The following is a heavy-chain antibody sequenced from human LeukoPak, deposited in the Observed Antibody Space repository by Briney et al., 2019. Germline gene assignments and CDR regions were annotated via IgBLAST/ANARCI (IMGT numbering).Heavy chain of an antibody. V-gene: IGHV3-11*01. CDR1: GFTFSDYY. D-gene: IGHD2-21*02. CDR3: ARDREGGDWYGYYYYGMDV. CDR2: ISSSGSTI. J-gene: IGHJ6*02. Sequence: PGGSLRLSCAASGFTFSDYYMSWLRQAPGKGLEWVSYISSSGSTIYYADSVKGRFTISRDNAKNSLYLQMNSLRAEDTAVYYCARDREGGDWYGYYYYGMDVWGQGTTVTVSS.